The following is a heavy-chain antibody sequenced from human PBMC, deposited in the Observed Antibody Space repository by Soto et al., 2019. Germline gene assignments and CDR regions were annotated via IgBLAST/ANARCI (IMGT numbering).Heavy chain of an antibody. Sequence: QITLKESGPTLVKPTQTLTLTCALSGFSVNTPGVGVGWIRQPPGKALECLALIYWDDDQRYSPSQRTRLTITRDTSKNQVVLTMTTMDPVDTATYYCAHSPYARGGGGAHFDYWGQGILVTVSS. V-gene: IGHV2-5*02. CDR1: GFSVNTPGVG. D-gene: IGHD2-2*01. CDR3: AHSPYARGGGGAHFDY. J-gene: IGHJ4*02. CDR2: IYWDDDQ.